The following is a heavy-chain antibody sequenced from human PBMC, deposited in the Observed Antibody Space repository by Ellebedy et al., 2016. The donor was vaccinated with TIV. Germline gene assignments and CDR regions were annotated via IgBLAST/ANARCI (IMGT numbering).Heavy chain of an antibody. D-gene: IGHD1-1*01. CDR2: ISYDGNNQ. CDR3: ARDRATTGKMSWYFDY. Sequence: GESLKISCAASGFTFSNYGIHWVRQTPDKGLEWVTVISYDGNNQYYTDSVKGRFTISRDDSKNTVYLQMNNLRDEDTDVYYCARDRATTGKMSWYFDYWGQGTLVTVSA. J-gene: IGHJ4*02. V-gene: IGHV3-30*03. CDR1: GFTFSNYG.